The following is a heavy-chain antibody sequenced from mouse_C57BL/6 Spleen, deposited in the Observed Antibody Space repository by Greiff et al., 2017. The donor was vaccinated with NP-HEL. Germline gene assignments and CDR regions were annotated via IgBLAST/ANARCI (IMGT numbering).Heavy chain of an antibody. D-gene: IGHD1-2*01. Sequence: QVQLQQSGPGLVAPSQSLSITCTVSGFSLTSYGVSWVRQPPGKGLEWLGVIWGDGSTNYHSALISRLSISKDNSKSQVFLKLNSLQTDDKATYDYARQGGNYGYDDWGQGTTRTVSS. V-gene: IGHV2-3*01. CDR2: IWGDGST. CDR3: ARQGGNYGYDD. J-gene: IGHJ2*01. CDR1: GFSLTSYG.